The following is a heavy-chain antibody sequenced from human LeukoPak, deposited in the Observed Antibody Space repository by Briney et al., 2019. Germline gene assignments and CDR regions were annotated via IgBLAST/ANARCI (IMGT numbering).Heavy chain of an antibody. Sequence: ASVKVSCKASGYTFTSYYTHWVRQAPGQGLEWMGIINPSGGSTSYAQKFQGRVTMTRDTSTSTVYMELSSLRSEDTAVYYCARDQEISPGAPRKFASYYYYGMDVWGQGTTVTVSS. CDR2: INPSGGST. CDR1: GYTFTSYY. V-gene: IGHV1-46*01. CDR3: ARDQEISPGAPRKFASYYYYGMDV. J-gene: IGHJ6*02. D-gene: IGHD1-26*01.